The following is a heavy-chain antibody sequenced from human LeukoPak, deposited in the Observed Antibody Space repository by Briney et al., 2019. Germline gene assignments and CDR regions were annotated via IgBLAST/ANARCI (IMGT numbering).Heavy chain of an antibody. D-gene: IGHD6-19*01. CDR1: GFTFSSYE. CDR2: IGGSGGSP. CDR3: AKDHLPGIVVADRDY. Sequence: GGSLRLSCAASGFTFSSYEMNWVRQAPGKGLEWVSAIGGSGGSPYYADSVKGRFTISRDNSKNTLYLQINSLRAEDTAVYYCAKDHLPGIVVADRDYWGQGTLVTVSS. V-gene: IGHV3-23*01. J-gene: IGHJ4*02.